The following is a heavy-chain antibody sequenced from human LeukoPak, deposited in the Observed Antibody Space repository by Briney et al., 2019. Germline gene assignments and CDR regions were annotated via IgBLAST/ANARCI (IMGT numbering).Heavy chain of an antibody. D-gene: IGHD2-2*01. Sequence: ASVKVSCKASGYTFTGYYIHWVRQAPGQGLEWMGWINPNSGGTNYAQKFQGRVTMTRDTSISTAYMELSRLRSDDTAVYYCARAKMTVVVPAAKPDDAFDIWGQGTMVTVSS. V-gene: IGHV1-2*02. CDR2: INPNSGGT. CDR3: ARAKMTVVVPAAKPDDAFDI. J-gene: IGHJ3*02. CDR1: GYTFTGYY.